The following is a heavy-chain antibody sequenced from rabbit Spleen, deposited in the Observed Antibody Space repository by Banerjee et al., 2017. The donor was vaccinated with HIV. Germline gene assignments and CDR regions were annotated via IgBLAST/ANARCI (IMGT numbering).Heavy chain of an antibody. CDR2: INAITGKA. V-gene: IGHV1S40*01. J-gene: IGHJ6*01. CDR3: ARDTSSSFSSYGMDL. Sequence: QSLEESGGDLVKPGASLTLTCKASGFSFGSDDYMCWVRQAPGKGLEWIACINAITGKAVYASWAKGRFTFSRTSSTTVTLQMTSLTAADTATYFCARDTSSSFSSYGMDLWGPGTLVTVS. CDR1: GFSFGSDDY. D-gene: IGHD1-1*01.